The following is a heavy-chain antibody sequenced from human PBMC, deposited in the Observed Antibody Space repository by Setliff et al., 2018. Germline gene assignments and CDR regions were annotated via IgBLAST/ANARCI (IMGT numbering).Heavy chain of an antibody. CDR3: TTDPSTTFGGVIGAAFDI. CDR2: IKGKTDGLTT. V-gene: IGHV3-15*07. J-gene: IGHJ3*02. Sequence: SCAASGFTFTNACMNWVRQAPGKGLEWVGRIKGKTDGLTTDYAAPVKGRFTISRDDSKNTLYLQMNSLKTEDTAVYYCTTDPSTTFGGVIGAAFDIWGQGTMVTVSS. CDR1: GFTFTNAC. D-gene: IGHD3-16*01.